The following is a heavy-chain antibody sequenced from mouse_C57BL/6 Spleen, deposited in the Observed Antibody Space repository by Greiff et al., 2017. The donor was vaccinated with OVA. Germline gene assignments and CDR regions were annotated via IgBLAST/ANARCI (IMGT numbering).Heavy chain of an antibody. Sequence: EVQRVESGEGLVKPGGSLKLSCAASGFTFSNYAMSWVRQTPEKRLEWVAYISSGGDYIYYADTVKGRFTFSRDNARNTLYLQMSSLTSEDTAVYYCTRDDYDEEGFAYWGQGTLVTVSA. CDR3: TRDDYDEEGFAY. CDR2: ISSGGDYI. CDR1: GFTFSNYA. D-gene: IGHD2-4*01. V-gene: IGHV5-9-1*02. J-gene: IGHJ3*01.